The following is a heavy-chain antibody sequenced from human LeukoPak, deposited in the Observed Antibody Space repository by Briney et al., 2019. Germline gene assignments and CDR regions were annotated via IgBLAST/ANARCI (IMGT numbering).Heavy chain of an antibody. Sequence: GGSLRLSCTASGFTFSSYAMSWVRQAPGKGLEWVSAISGSGGSTYYADSVKGRFTISRDNSKNTLYVQVNSLGTEDTAAYYCAKGSYYDSSGSFYFDYWGQGTLVTVSS. D-gene: IGHD3-22*01. CDR1: GFTFSSYA. J-gene: IGHJ4*02. CDR2: ISGSGGST. V-gene: IGHV3-23*01. CDR3: AKGSYYDSSGSFYFDY.